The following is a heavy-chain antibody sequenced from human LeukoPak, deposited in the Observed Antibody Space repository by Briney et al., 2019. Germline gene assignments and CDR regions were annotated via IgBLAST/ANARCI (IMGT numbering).Heavy chain of an antibody. Sequence: PGGSLRLSCAASGXTFSDSYMNWIRQAPGKGLEWVSYISPTSGYIDYADFVKGRFTISRDNAENSLYLQMNSFRVEDTAVYYCATGTTGAFDIWGQGTMVTVSS. CDR3: ATGTTGAFDI. D-gene: IGHD1-1*01. CDR2: ISPTSGYI. CDR1: GXTFSDSY. V-gene: IGHV3-11*05. J-gene: IGHJ3*02.